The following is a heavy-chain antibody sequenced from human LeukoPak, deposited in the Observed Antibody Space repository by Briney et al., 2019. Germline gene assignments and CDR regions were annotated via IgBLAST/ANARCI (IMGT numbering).Heavy chain of an antibody. CDR3: ARDPGSSAFDY. CDR2: ISGSGGST. Sequence: GGSLRLSCAASGFTFSSYGMHWVRQAPGKGLEWVSAISGSGGSTYYADSVKGRFTISRDNTENSLHLQMNSLRVEDTAVYYCARDPGSSAFDYWGQGTLVTVSS. D-gene: IGHD5/OR15-5a*01. CDR1: GFTFSSYG. J-gene: IGHJ4*02. V-gene: IGHV3-23*01.